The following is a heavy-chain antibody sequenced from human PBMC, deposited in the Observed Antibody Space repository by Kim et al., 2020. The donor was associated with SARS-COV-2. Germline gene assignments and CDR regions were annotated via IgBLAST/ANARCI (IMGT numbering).Heavy chain of an antibody. D-gene: IGHD6-19*01. CDR1: GGSFSGYY. CDR2: INHSGST. CDR3: AREWVAVAGGVDY. Sequence: SETLSLTCAVYGGSFSGYYWSWIRQPPGKGLEWIGEINHSGSTNYNPSLKSRVTISVDTSKNQFSLKLSSVTAADTAVYYCAREWVAVAGGVDYWGQGTLVTVSS. J-gene: IGHJ4*02. V-gene: IGHV4-34*01.